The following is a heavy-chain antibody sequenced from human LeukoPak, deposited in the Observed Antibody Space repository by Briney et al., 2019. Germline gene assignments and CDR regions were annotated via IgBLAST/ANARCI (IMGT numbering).Heavy chain of an antibody. CDR1: GYTLTELS. D-gene: IGHD3-10*01. J-gene: IGHJ5*02. CDR3: ATGLTRREYVWFDP. V-gene: IGHV1-24*01. CDR2: FDPEDGET. Sequence: ASVKVSCKVSGYTLTELSMHWVRQAPGKGLEWMGGFDPEDGETIYAQKFQGRVTMTEDTSTDTAYMELSSLRSEDTAVYYCATGLTRREYVWFDPWGQGTLVTVPS.